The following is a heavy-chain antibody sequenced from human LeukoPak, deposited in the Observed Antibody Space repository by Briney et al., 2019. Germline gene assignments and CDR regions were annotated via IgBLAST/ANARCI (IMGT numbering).Heavy chain of an antibody. J-gene: IGHJ4*02. CDR3: ARDMGYCGGDCYFDY. CDR2: IRDSGAEM. Sequence: GGSLRLSCAASGFTFSVYPMNWVRQAPGKGLEWLSNIRDSGAEMYYADSVKGRFTISRDNAKNSLYLQMNSLRAEDTAVYYCARDMGYCGGDCYFDYWGQGTLVTVSS. V-gene: IGHV3-21*05. CDR1: GFTFSVYP. D-gene: IGHD2-21*02.